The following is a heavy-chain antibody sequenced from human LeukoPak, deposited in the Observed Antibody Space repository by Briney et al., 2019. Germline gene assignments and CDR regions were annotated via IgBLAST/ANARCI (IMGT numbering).Heavy chain of an antibody. CDR2: INPNSGGT. CDR3: ARERREFFDY. V-gene: IGHV1-2*02. J-gene: IGHJ4*02. Sequence: ASVKVSCEASGYTFTDYYVHWVRQAPGQELEWMGWINPNSGGTKYAQNFQGRVTMTRDTSISTAYMELSRLRSDDTAVYYCARERREFFDYWGQGTLVTASS. D-gene: IGHD3-10*01. CDR1: GYTFTDYY.